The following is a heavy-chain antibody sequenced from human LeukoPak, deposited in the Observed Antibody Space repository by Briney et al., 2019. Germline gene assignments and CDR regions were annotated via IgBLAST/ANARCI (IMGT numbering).Heavy chain of an antibody. J-gene: IGHJ4*02. V-gene: IGHV4-31*03. D-gene: IGHD4-17*01. Sequence: SETLSLTCTVSGGSISSGGYYWSWIRQHPGKGLEWIGYIYYSGSTCYNPSLKSRVTISVDTSKNQFSLKLSSVTAADTAVYYCARGTIYGDYPYFDYWGQGTLVTVSS. CDR1: GGSISSGGYY. CDR3: ARGTIYGDYPYFDY. CDR2: IYYSGST.